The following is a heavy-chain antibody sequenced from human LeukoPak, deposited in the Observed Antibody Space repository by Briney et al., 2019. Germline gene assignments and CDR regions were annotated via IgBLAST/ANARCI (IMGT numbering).Heavy chain of an antibody. V-gene: IGHV1-46*01. CDR2: INPSGGST. D-gene: IGHD2-8*01. J-gene: IGHJ4*02. CDR3: ARVPYCSIGICYTHYYCDY. Sequence: ASVKVSCKASGYTFTYRYLHWVRQAPGEGLEWMGMINPSGGSTTYAQKFQGRVTMTRDTSTSTVYMELSSLRSEDTAVYYCARVPYCSIGICYTHYYCDYWGQGTLVTVSS. CDR1: GYTFTYRY.